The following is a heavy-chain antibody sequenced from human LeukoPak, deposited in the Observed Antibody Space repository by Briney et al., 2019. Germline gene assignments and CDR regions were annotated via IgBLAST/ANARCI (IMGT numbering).Heavy chain of an antibody. Sequence: SETLSLTCTVSGGSISSSSYYWGWIRQPPGQGLEWIGSIYYSGSTYYNPSLKSRVTISVDTSKNQFSLKLSSVTAADTAVYYCARVVVAAILYFDYWGQGTLVTVSS. J-gene: IGHJ4*02. CDR2: IYYSGST. CDR1: GGSISSSSYY. CDR3: ARVVVAAILYFDY. D-gene: IGHD2-15*01. V-gene: IGHV4-39*01.